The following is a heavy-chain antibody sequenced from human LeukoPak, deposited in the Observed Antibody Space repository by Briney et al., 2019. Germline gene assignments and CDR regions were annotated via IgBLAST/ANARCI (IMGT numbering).Heavy chain of an antibody. CDR3: FREGGD. J-gene: IGHJ4*02. V-gene: IGHV3-23*01. CDR1: GFTLSNYA. CDR2: ITGSNGRT. D-gene: IGHD3-10*01. Sequence: GGSLRLSCAAPGFTLSNYAMSWVRQAPGKGLEWVSAITGSNGRTYYADSVKGRFTISRDKSKNTLYLQMNSLRAEDTAIYYCFREGGDWGQGTLVTVSS.